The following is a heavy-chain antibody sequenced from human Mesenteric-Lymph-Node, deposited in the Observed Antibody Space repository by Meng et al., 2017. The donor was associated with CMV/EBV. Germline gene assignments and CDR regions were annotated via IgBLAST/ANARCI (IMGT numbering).Heavy chain of an antibody. Sequence: QVQVAQWGAGLLKPSETLSFTCAVYGGSFSGYYWNWIRQSPEKGLEWIGEINHSGSTTYNPSFTSRIIISVDTSTNQISLNMSSVTAADTAVYYCARGSSYDILTGYFDYWGQGALVTVSS. V-gene: IGHV4-34*01. CDR1: GGSFSGYY. J-gene: IGHJ4*02. CDR2: INHSGST. D-gene: IGHD3-9*01. CDR3: ARGSSYDILTGYFDY.